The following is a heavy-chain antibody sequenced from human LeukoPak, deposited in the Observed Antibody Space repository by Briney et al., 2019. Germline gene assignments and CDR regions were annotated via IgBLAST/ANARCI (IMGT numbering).Heavy chain of an antibody. J-gene: IGHJ4*02. V-gene: IGHV3-23*01. D-gene: IGHD3-10*01. CDR2: ISGSAENT. Sequence: PGGSLRLSCATSRFTFTNYAMTWVRQAPGKGLEWVSTISGSAENTYYADSVKGRFTISRDNSKNTLYLQMNSLRAEDTAIYYCARAPRKFRGIIVTPLYYFDYWGQGALVTVSS. CDR1: RFTFTNYA. CDR3: ARAPRKFRGIIVTPLYYFDY.